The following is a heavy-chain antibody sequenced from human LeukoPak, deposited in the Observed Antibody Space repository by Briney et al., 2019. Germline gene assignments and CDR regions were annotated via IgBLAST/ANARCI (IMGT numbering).Heavy chain of an antibody. CDR2: INHSGST. V-gene: IGHV4-34*01. CDR1: GGSFSGYY. CDR3: ARGSSDGSGSYQGYFDY. Sequence: SETLSLTCAVYGGSFSGYYWSWIRQPPGKGLEWIGEINHSGSTNYNPSLKSRVTISVDTSKNQFSLKLSSVTAADTAVYYCARGSSDGSGSYQGYFDYWGQGTLVTVSS. D-gene: IGHD3-10*01. J-gene: IGHJ4*02.